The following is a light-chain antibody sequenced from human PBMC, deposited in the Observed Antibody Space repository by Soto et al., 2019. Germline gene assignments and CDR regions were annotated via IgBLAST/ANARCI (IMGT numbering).Light chain of an antibody. CDR2: STS. V-gene: IGKV3-20*01. CDR1: QSVSSTY. Sequence: ETVLTQSPGTLSLSPGERATLSCRASQSVSSTYLAWSQQRPGQAPRRLIYSTSSRATGIPDRFSGSGSGTDFTLTISRLEPEDFAVYYCQQYGGSPRYTFGQGTKLEIK. CDR3: QQYGGSPRYT. J-gene: IGKJ2*01.